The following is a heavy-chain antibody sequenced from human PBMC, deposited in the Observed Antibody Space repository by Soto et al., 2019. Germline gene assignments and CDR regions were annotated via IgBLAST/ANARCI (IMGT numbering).Heavy chain of an antibody. Sequence: SETLSLTCTVSGGSISSGGYYWSWIRQHPGKGLEWIGYIYYGGSTYYNPSLKSRVTISVDTSKNQFSLKLSSVTAADTAVYYCARGRGNCSRTSCYNFDYGGQGTLVTVSS. CDR3: ARGRGNCSRTSCYNFDY. CDR1: GGSISSGGYY. D-gene: IGHD2-2*02. J-gene: IGHJ4*02. V-gene: IGHV4-31*03. CDR2: IYYGGST.